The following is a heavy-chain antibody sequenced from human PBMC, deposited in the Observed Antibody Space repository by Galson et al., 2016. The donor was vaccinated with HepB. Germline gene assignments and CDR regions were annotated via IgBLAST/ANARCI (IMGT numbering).Heavy chain of an antibody. J-gene: IGHJ4*02. D-gene: IGHD5-18*01. V-gene: IGHV3-33*01. Sequence: SLRFSCAASGFSLNSYVMHWVRQAPGKGLEWAAVVWYDGSKKYYADSVKGRFTISRDISKNTLYLQMNNLRVEDTAVYYCARDEGEYSLFDSWGQGTQVTVSS. CDR1: GFSLNSYV. CDR3: ARDEGEYSLFDS. CDR2: VWYDGSKK.